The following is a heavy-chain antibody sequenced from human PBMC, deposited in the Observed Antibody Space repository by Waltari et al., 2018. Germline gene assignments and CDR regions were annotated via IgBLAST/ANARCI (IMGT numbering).Heavy chain of an antibody. V-gene: IGHV3-23*01. D-gene: IGHD5-18*01. CDR3: AKDGGGYSYSLDY. CDR2: ISGSGNHT. J-gene: IGHJ4*02. Sequence: EVQLLDSGGGVVQPGGSPRLSCTGSGFSFRSYTMSWVRQAAGKGLEWVSGISGSGNHTYYIDSVKGRFTISRDNSKNTLYLQMNNLRVDDTAIYYCAKDGGGYSYSLDYWGQGTRVSVSS. CDR1: GFSFRSYT.